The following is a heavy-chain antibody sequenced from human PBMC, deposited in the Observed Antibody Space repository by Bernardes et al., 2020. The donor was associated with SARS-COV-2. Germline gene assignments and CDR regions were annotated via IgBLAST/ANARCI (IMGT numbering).Heavy chain of an antibody. CDR2: ISAYNGDT. V-gene: IGHV1-18*01. D-gene: IGHD5-12*01. CDR1: GYTFTNYG. J-gene: IGHJ4*02. Sequence: ASMKVSCKASGYTFTNYGISWVRQAPGQGLEWMGWISAYNGDTNHAQKLQGRVTMTTDTSTSTAYMELRSLRSDDTAVYYCARDNPGSGYDVDVNGYWGQGTLVTVSS. CDR3: ARDNPGSGYDVDVNGY.